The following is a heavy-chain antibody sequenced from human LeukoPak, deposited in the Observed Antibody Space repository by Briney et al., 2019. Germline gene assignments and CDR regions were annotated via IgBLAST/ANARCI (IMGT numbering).Heavy chain of an antibody. D-gene: IGHD6-19*01. Sequence: AGGSLRRSGAASGFTFSSYSMDWVRQAPGKGLEGGSYIGSSSSAIYYADSVKGRFTITRDNAKNSLYLQMHSLRAEDTAVYYCARNAPTSSAFDYWGQGTLVTVSS. CDR3: ARNAPTSSAFDY. CDR1: GFTFSSYS. J-gene: IGHJ4*02. V-gene: IGHV3-48*04. CDR2: IGSSSSAI.